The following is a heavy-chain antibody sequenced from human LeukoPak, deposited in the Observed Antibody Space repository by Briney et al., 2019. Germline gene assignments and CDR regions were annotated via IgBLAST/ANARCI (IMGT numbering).Heavy chain of an antibody. CDR3: ARDPWGRGYCSTTSCQNLGGNDAFDI. J-gene: IGHJ3*02. V-gene: IGHV1-2*02. CDR2: INPNSGGT. CDR1: GYTFNAYY. Sequence: ASVKVSCKASGYTFNAYYIHWVRQAPGQGLEWMGWINPNSGGTSYAQKFQGRVTTTGNTSTSTVYMELSSLRSEDTAVYYCARDPWGRGYCSTTSCQNLGGNDAFDIWGQGTMVTVSS. D-gene: IGHD2-2*01.